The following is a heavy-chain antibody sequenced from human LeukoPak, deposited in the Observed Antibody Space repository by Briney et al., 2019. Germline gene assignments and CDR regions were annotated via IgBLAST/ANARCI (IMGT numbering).Heavy chain of an antibody. Sequence: EGSLKLSCAASGFTFSSYWKSWVRQAPGKGLEWVANIKQDGSEKYYVDSVKGRFTISRDNAKNSLYLQMNSVRAEDTAVYYCASSSSWTRWDYWGQGTLVTVSS. V-gene: IGHV3-7*01. CDR2: IKQDGSEK. CDR1: GFTFSSYW. J-gene: IGHJ4*02. CDR3: ASSSSWTRWDY. D-gene: IGHD6-13*01.